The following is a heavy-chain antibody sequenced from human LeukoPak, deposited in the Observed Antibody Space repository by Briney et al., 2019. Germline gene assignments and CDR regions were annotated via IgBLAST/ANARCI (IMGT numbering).Heavy chain of an antibody. V-gene: IGHV3-21*01. CDR3: AREPFWSGYYSNLHFDY. CDR1: EFTFSSYN. J-gene: IGHJ4*02. CDR2: ISSSSKYI. D-gene: IGHD3-3*01. Sequence: GGSLRLSCAASEFTFSSYNMNWVRQAPGKGLEWVSSISSSSKYIYYADSVKGRFTIPRDNAKNSLYLQMNSLRAEDTAVYYCAREPFWSGYYSNLHFDYWGQGTLVTVSS.